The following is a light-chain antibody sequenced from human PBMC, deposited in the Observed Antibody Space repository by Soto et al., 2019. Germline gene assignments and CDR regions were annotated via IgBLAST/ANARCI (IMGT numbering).Light chain of an antibody. CDR3: QETYSTLNS. CDR1: QSIRTY. CDR2: TAS. J-gene: IGKJ2*03. V-gene: IGKV1-39*01. Sequence: DIQVTQSPSSLSASVGDRVTITCRASQSIRTYLNWYQQRPGKPPKLLIHTASPLQTGVPSRFSGSGSRTDFTLTISSLQPEDFATYYCQETYSTLNSFGQGTKLEIK.